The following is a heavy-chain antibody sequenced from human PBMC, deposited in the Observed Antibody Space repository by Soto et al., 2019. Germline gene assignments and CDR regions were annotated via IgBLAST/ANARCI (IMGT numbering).Heavy chain of an antibody. V-gene: IGHV4-31*03. Sequence: QVQLESSGPGLVKPSQTLSLTCTVSGGSISSVGYFWTWIRQHPAKGLEWIGHISYSGSTYFIPSVRSRLSMSVDTSKNQFSLTLTSVTVADTALYYCARLNSGWHQTFDSWGQGTLVTVSS. CDR2: ISYSGST. CDR3: ARLNSGWHQTFDS. CDR1: GGSISSVGYF. D-gene: IGHD6-25*01. J-gene: IGHJ4*02.